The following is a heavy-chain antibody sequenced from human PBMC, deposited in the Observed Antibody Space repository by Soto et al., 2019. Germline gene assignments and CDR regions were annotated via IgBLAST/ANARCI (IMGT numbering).Heavy chain of an antibody. CDR3: ASAGSIAARTHYYYYYGMDV. J-gene: IGHJ6*02. V-gene: IGHV1-69*06. Sequence: SVKVSCKASGGTFSSYAISWVRQAPGQGLEWMGGIIPIFGTANYAQKLQGRVTITADKSTSTAYMELSSLRSEDTAVYYCASAGSIAARTHYYYYYGMDVWGQGTTVTVSS. CDR2: IIPIFGTA. CDR1: GGTFSSYA. D-gene: IGHD6-6*01.